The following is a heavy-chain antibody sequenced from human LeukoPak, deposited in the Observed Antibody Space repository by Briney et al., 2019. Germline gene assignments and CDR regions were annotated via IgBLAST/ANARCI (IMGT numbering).Heavy chain of an antibody. Sequence: GGSLRLSCAASGFTFRDYAMSWVRQAPGRGLEWVSAISATGSNTNYADSARGRFTISRDNSKNTLYIQMNSLRAEDTAVYYCAKARADGVGSPCFDIWGQGTMVTVSS. CDR2: ISATGSNT. CDR3: AKARADGVGSPCFDI. CDR1: GFTFRDYA. J-gene: IGHJ3*02. V-gene: IGHV3-23*01. D-gene: IGHD3-10*01.